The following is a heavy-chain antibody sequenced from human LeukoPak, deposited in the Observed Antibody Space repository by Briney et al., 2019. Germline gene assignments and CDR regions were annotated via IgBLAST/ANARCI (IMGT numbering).Heavy chain of an antibody. CDR2: MNPNSGNT. Sequence: GASVKVSCKASGYTFTSYDINWVRQATGRGLEWMGWMNPNSGNTGYAQKFQGRVTMTRNTSISTAYMELSSLRSEDTAVYYCAREGTVTTDNGMDVWGQGTTVTVSS. CDR1: GYTFTSYD. J-gene: IGHJ6*02. D-gene: IGHD4-4*01. CDR3: AREGTVTTDNGMDV. V-gene: IGHV1-8*01.